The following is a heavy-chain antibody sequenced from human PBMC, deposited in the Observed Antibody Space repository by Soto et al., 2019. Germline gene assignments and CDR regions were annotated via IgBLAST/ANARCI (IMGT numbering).Heavy chain of an antibody. CDR2: INTDGSGT. CDR1: GFTFSRYW. Sequence: EVQLVESGGGLVQPGGSLRLSCVGSGFTFSRYWMHWVRQAPGKGLMWVARINTDGSGTTYADSVKGRFTISRDNAKNTLYLELNSLRAEATAVYSCAMPLGGSNAASDYWGQGTLVTVSS. J-gene: IGHJ4*02. V-gene: IGHV3-74*01. D-gene: IGHD2-15*01. CDR3: AMPLGGSNAASDY.